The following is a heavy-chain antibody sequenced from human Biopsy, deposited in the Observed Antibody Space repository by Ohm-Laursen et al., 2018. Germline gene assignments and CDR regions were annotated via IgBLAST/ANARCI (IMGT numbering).Heavy chain of an antibody. CDR3: ARRGSGGRSFDY. V-gene: IGHV4-59*08. D-gene: IGHD2-15*01. CDR2: ISNSGNT. CDR1: GDSINSSY. J-gene: IGHJ4*02. Sequence: SETLSLTCTVSGDSINSSYWSWIRQAPGKGLEWIGFISNSGNTNYNPSLKSRVTISADTSKNQFSLKLGSVTVADTAVLYCARRGSGGRSFDYWGQGSLVTVSS.